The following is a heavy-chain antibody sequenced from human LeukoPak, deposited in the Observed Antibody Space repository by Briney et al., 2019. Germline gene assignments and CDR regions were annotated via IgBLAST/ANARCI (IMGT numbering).Heavy chain of an antibody. CDR3: ARDYCSGGSCYVFASWFDP. CDR2: IYSTGTT. Sequence: PSETLSLTCTVSGGSITSYYRSWVRQPAGKGLEWIVRIYSTGTTNYNPSLHSRVTMSVDKFNDQCSLKLSSVTAADTAVYYCARDYCSGGSCYVFASWFDPWGQGTLVTASS. CDR1: GGSITSYY. V-gene: IGHV4-4*07. J-gene: IGHJ5*02. D-gene: IGHD2-15*01.